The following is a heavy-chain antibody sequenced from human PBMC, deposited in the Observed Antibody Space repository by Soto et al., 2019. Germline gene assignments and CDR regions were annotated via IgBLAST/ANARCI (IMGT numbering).Heavy chain of an antibody. Sequence: EVQLLESGGGLVQPGGSLRLSCAASGFTFSTYAMSWVRQAPGKGLEWVSAISDSGGSAYYADSVKGRFTISRDNSKNTLYLQMNSLRAEDTAVYYWAKGSASGVPYYFDYWGQGTLVTVSS. J-gene: IGHJ4*02. V-gene: IGHV3-23*01. CDR3: AKGSASGVPYYFDY. CDR2: ISDSGGSA. D-gene: IGHD6-13*01. CDR1: GFTFSTYA.